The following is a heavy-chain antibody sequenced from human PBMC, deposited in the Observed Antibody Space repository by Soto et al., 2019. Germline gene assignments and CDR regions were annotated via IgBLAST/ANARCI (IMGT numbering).Heavy chain of an antibody. J-gene: IGHJ6*01. V-gene: IGHV3-7*01. CDR3: ARVITTPRHARIHYYYPGMAV. D-gene: IGHD3-16*01. CDR1: EGKSIGFC. CDR2: IKHDGSEK. Sequence: VSLRVRCRAAEGKSIGFCRSRVRKTPGKGLEWVANIKHDGSEKYYVDSVKGRFTISRDNAKNSLYLQMKSLRAEDTDVYFCARVITTPRHARIHYYYPGMAVRGHGTTVPVSS.